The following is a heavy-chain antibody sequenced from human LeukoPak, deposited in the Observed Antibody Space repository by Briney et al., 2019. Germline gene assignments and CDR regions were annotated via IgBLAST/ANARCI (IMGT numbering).Heavy chain of an antibody. V-gene: IGHV4-59*08. Sequence: SETLSLTCTVSGGSISSYYWSWIRQPPGKGLEWIGYIYYSGSTNYNPSLKSRATISVDTSKNQFSLKLSSVTAADTAVYYCARHQYYDSSGYLFDYWGQGTLVTVSS. CDR1: GGSISSYY. CDR2: IYYSGST. D-gene: IGHD3-22*01. CDR3: ARHQYYDSSGYLFDY. J-gene: IGHJ4*02.